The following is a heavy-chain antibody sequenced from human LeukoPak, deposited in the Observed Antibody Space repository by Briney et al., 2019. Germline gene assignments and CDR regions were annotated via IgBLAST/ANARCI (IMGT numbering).Heavy chain of an antibody. CDR2: IYYSGST. CDR3: ARERGIVAGLYYYYGMDV. D-gene: IGHD6-19*01. V-gene: IGHV4-59*01. Sequence: SETLSLTCTVSGGSISSYYWSWIRQPPGKGLEWIGYIYYSGSTNYNPSLKSRVTISVDTSKNQFSLKLSSVTAADTAVYYCARERGIVAGLYYYYGMDVWGQGTTVTVSS. J-gene: IGHJ6*02. CDR1: GGSISSYY.